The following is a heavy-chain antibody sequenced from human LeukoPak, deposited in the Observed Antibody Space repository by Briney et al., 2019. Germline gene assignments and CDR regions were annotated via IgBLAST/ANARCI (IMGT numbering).Heavy chain of an antibody. CDR1: GYTFTGYD. J-gene: IGHJ5*01. CDR3: SREIADGSFDP. Sequence: ASVKVSCKASGYTFTGYDINWVRQATGQGLEWMGWMNPNSGNTGYAQKFQGRVTITRNTTISTAYMELSSLRSEDTAVYYCSREIADGSFDPWGQETLVTVSS. V-gene: IGHV1-8*03. D-gene: IGHD2/OR15-2a*01. CDR2: MNPNSGNT.